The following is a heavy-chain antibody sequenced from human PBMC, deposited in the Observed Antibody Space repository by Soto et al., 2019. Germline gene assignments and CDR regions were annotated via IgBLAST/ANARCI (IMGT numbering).Heavy chain of an antibody. V-gene: IGHV3-23*01. D-gene: IGHD2-2*02. CDR2: ISGSGGST. CDR1: GFTFSSYA. CDR3: AKVPIPRNGMDV. Sequence: LRLSCAASGFTFSSYAMSWVRQAPGKGLEWVSAISGSGGSTYYADSVMGRFTISRDNSKNTLYLQMNSLRAEDTAVYYCAKVPIPRNGMDVWGQGTTVTVPS. J-gene: IGHJ6*02.